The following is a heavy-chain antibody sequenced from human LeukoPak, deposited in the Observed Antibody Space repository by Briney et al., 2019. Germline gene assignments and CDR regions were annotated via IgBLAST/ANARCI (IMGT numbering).Heavy chain of an antibody. CDR2: IKHDGSEK. CDR1: GFAFRSYW. CDR3: ARSPTYDDFWSGYKFIDY. Sequence: GGSLRLSCAASGFAFRSYWMSWVRQAPGKGLEWVANIKHDGSEKYYVDSVKGRFTISRDNAKNALYLQMNSLRGEDTAVYYCARSPTYDDFWSGYKFIDYWGQGTLVTVSS. V-gene: IGHV3-7*01. J-gene: IGHJ4*02. D-gene: IGHD3-3*01.